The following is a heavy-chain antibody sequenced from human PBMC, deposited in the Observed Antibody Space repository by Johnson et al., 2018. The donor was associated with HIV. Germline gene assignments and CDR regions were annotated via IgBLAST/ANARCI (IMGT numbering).Heavy chain of an antibody. D-gene: IGHD1-26*01. CDR3: ARIVGATLAFDI. CDR2: ISSSGSTI. Sequence: QVQLVESGGGLVQPGGSLRLSCTASGFTFSDYYMTWIRQAPGKGLEWVSYISSSGSTIYYADSVKGRFTISRDNAKNSLYLQMNSLRAEDTAGYYCARIVGATLAFDIWGQGTMVTVSS. V-gene: IGHV3-11*04. CDR1: GFTFSDYY. J-gene: IGHJ3*02.